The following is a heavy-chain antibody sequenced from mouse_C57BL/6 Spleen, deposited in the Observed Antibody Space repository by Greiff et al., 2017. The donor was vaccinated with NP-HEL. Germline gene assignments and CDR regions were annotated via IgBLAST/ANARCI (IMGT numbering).Heavy chain of an antibody. CDR1: GYTFTSYW. CDR2: IDPSDSET. J-gene: IGHJ2*01. Sequence: QVQLQQSGAELVRPGSSVKLSCKASGYTFTSYWMHWVKQRPIQGLEWIGNIDPSDSETHYNQKFKDKATLTVDKSSSTAYMQLSSLTSEDYAVYDGAREGAYYSNWEYFDDWGKGTTLTVSS. CDR3: AREGAYYSNWEYFDD. D-gene: IGHD2-5*01. V-gene: IGHV1-52*01.